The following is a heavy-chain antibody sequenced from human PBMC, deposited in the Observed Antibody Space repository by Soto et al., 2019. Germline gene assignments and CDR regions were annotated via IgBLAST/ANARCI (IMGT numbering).Heavy chain of an antibody. D-gene: IGHD3-10*01. CDR3: ARIGRRAGASGRFLVY. J-gene: IGHJ4*02. Sequence: QVPLVQSGAEVKKPGASVKVSCKASGYTFSSYGISWVRQAPGQGLEWMGWISAYNGNTHYAQKFQGRVTMTPDTSTSTAYMELRSLRSDDTAVYYCARIGRRAGASGRFLVYWGQGTLVTVSS. V-gene: IGHV1-18*01. CDR1: GYTFSSYG. CDR2: ISAYNGNT.